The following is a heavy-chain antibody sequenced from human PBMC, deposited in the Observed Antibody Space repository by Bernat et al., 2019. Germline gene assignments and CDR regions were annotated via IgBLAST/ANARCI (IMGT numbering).Heavy chain of an antibody. J-gene: IGHJ4*02. V-gene: IGHV3-7*03. Sequence: EVQLVESGGGLVQPGGSLRLSCAASGFTFSVSWMSWVRQAPGKGLEGVANINQDGSEKYYVDSVRGRFTISRYNAKNSLYLQMNSLRADDTAVYYWARSPRTGDVDYWGQGTLVTVSS. D-gene: IGHD7-27*01. CDR2: INQDGSEK. CDR3: ARSPRTGDVDY. CDR1: GFTFSVSW.